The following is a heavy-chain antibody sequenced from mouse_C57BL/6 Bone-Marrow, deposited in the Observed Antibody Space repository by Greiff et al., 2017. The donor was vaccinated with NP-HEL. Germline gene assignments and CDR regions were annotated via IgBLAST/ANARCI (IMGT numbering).Heavy chain of an antibody. Sequence: EVHLVESGGGLVQPKGSLKLSCAASGFSFNTSAMTWVRQAPGKGLEWVARIRSKSNNYATYYADSVKDRFTISRDDSESMLYLQMNNLKTEDTAMYYSVRRCVYDMDDWGQGTSVTVSS. CDR1: GFSFNTSA. J-gene: IGHJ4*01. CDR3: VRRCVYDMDD. CDR2: IRSKSNNYAT. V-gene: IGHV10-1*01.